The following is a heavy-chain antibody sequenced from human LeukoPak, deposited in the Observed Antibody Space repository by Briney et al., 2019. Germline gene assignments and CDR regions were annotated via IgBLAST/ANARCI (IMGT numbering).Heavy chain of an antibody. D-gene: IGHD2-2*01. CDR2: IIPVSGAT. Sequence: ASVKVSCKASGYTFSAYSIHWVRQAPGQGLEWMGRIIPVSGATNYAQKFQGRVIITTDTSISTAYLELSRLRSDDTAVYYCARESCKSTNCHVIADDNGINPWGQGTLVTVSS. CDR1: GYTFSAYS. V-gene: IGHV1-2*02. CDR3: ARESCKSTNCHVIADDNGINP. J-gene: IGHJ5*02.